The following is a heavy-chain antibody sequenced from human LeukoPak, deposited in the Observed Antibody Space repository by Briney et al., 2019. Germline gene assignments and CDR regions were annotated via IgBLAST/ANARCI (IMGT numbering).Heavy chain of an antibody. Sequence: PSETLSLTCTVSGGSISSYYLSWIRQPAGKGLEWIGRIYTSGSTNYNPSLKSRVTMSVDTSKNQFSLKLSSVTAADTAVYYCARDFTPPSGRPIFDYWGQGTLVTVSS. CDR1: GGSISSYY. V-gene: IGHV4-4*07. CDR3: ARDFTPPSGRPIFDY. D-gene: IGHD3-3*01. J-gene: IGHJ4*02. CDR2: IYTSGST.